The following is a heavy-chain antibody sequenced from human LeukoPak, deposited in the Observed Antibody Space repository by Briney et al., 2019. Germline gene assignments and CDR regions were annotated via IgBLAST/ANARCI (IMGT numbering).Heavy chain of an antibody. J-gene: IGHJ6*02. CDR3: ARDSGGSYYCGMDV. D-gene: IGHD3-16*01. Sequence: GGSLRLSCAASGFTFSSYSMNWVRQAPGKGLEWVSSISSSYIYYADSVKGRFTISRDNAKNSLYLQMNSLRAEDTAVYYCARDSGGSYYCGMDVWGQGTTVTVSS. V-gene: IGHV3-21*01. CDR1: GFTFSSYS. CDR2: ISSSYI.